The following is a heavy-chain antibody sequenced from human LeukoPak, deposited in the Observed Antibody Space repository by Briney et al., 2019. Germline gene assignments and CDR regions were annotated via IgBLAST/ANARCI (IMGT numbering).Heavy chain of an antibody. V-gene: IGHV4-59*01. CDR3: ARGIRFGELYYFDY. Sequence: SETLSLTCTVSGGSISSYYWSWIRQPPGKGLEWIGYIYYSGSTNYNPSLKSRVTISVDTSKNQFSLKLSSVTAADTAVYYCARGIRFGELYYFDYWGQGTLVTVSS. D-gene: IGHD3-10*01. J-gene: IGHJ4*02. CDR2: IYYSGST. CDR1: GGSISSYY.